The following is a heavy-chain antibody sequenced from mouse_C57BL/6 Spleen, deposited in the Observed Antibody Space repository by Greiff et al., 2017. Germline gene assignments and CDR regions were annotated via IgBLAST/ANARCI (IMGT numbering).Heavy chain of an antibody. Sequence: QVQLQQPGAELVKPGASVKLSCKASGYTFTSYWMHWVKQRPGQGLEWIGMIHPNSGSTNYNEKFKSKATLTVDKSSSTAYMQLSSLTSEDSAVYYCAGEWDGHRGFAYWGQGTLVTVSA. V-gene: IGHV1-64*01. CDR2: IHPNSGST. CDR3: AGEWDGHRGFAY. J-gene: IGHJ3*01. D-gene: IGHD1-3*01. CDR1: GYTFTSYW.